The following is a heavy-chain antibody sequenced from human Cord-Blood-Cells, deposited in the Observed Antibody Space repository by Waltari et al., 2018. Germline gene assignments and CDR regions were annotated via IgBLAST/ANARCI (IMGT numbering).Heavy chain of an antibody. CDR2: IKQDGSEK. CDR3: ARESTDAFDI. V-gene: IGHV3-7*01. J-gene: IGHJ3*02. CDR1: GFTFSSYW. Sequence: EVQLVESGGGLVQPGGSLRLSCAASGFTFSSYWMSWVRQAPGEGLGWVANIKQDGSEKYYVDSVQGRFTISRDNAKNSLYLQMNSLRAEDTAVYYCARESTDAFDIWGQGTMVTVSS.